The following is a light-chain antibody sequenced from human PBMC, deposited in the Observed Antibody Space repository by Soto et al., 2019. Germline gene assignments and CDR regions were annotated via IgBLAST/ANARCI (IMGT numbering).Light chain of an antibody. J-gene: IGLJ2*01. CDR2: GVS. CDR3: SSYGGSNNYVL. CDR1: NSDVGGYNY. V-gene: IGLV2-11*01. Sequence: QSALTQPRSVSGSPGQSVTISCTGTNSDVGGYNYVSWYQQYPGKAPKLMISGVSERPSGVPDRFSGSKSGNTASLTISGLQAEDEADYYCSSYGGSNNYVLFGGGTKLTVL.